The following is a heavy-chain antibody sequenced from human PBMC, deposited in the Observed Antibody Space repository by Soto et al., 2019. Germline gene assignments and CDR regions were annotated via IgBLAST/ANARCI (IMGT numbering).Heavy chain of an antibody. CDR1: GGSITRGGYY. J-gene: IGHJ5*02. CDR3: ARDPAP. CDR2: IYNSGTT. Sequence: SETLSLTCTVSGGSITRGGYYWSWIRQHPGKGLEWIGYIYNSGTTYYNPSLKSRVTISVDTSKNQFSLKLTSVTAADTAVYYCARDPAPWGQGSLVTVSS. V-gene: IGHV4-31*03.